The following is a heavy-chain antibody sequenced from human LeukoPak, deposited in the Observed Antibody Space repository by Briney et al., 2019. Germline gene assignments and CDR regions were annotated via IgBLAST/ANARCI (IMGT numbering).Heavy chain of an antibody. Sequence: PSETLSLTCTVSGDSISSYYRIWIRQPPGKGLEWLGNIYYSGTSNYNPSLSSRVTISVDTSRNQFSLQLSSVTAADTAVYYCGRLSDDGSGYRPDYWGRGTLVTVSS. CDR3: GRLSDDGSGYRPDY. V-gene: IGHV4-59*08. CDR1: GDSISSYY. CDR2: IYYSGTS. D-gene: IGHD3-22*01. J-gene: IGHJ4*02.